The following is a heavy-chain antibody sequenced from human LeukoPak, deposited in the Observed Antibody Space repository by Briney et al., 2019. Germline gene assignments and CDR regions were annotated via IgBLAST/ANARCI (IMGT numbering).Heavy chain of an antibody. V-gene: IGHV4-38-2*02. J-gene: IGHJ4*02. Sequence: SETLSLTCTVSGGSISTYYWNWIRQPPGKGLEWIGSIYHSGSTYYNPSLKSRVTISVDTSKNQFSLKLSSVTAADTAVYYCARAVRGVILGYYFDYWGQGTLVTVSS. CDR2: IYHSGST. CDR1: GGSISTYY. CDR3: ARAVRGVILGYYFDY. D-gene: IGHD3-10*01.